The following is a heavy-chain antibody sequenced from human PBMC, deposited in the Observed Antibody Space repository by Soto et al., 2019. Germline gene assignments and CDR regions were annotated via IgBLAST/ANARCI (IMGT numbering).Heavy chain of an antibody. J-gene: IGHJ4*02. CDR3: ARDVGGEATILY. D-gene: IGHD5-12*01. Sequence: QVQLVQSGAEVKKPGSSVKVSCKASGGSFSNFVISWVRQAPGQGLEWMGGIIPNFGTTNYAQKFQGKVTITAYETTRTACLELSGLTADDTSVYYCARDVGGEATILYWCQGTLVTVSS. CDR2: IIPNFGTT. V-gene: IGHV1-69*01. CDR1: GGSFSNFV.